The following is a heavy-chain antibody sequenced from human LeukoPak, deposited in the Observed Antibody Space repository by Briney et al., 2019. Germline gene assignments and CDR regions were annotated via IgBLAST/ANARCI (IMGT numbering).Heavy chain of an antibody. CDR3: ARGPAGYCSSTSCLMSYYYYMDV. D-gene: IGHD2-2*03. CDR1: GGSFSGYY. Sequence: SETLSLTCAVYGGSFSGYYWSWIRQPPGKGPEWIGEINHSGSTNYNPSLKSRVTISVDTSKNQFSLKLSSVTAADTAVYYCARGPAGYCSSTSCLMSYYYYMDVWGKGTTVTVSS. J-gene: IGHJ6*03. CDR2: INHSGST. V-gene: IGHV4-34*01.